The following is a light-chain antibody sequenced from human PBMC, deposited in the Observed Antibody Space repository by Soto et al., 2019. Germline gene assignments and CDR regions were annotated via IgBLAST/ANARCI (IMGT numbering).Light chain of an antibody. CDR1: SSDVGRYNY. V-gene: IGLV2-14*01. Sequence: QSALTQPASVSGSPGQSITISCTGTSSDVGRYNYVSWYQQHPGKAPKVIIHEVSNRPSGVSNRFSGSKSGNTASLTISGLQAEDEADYFCCSFTTSGVLRFGGGTKLTVL. J-gene: IGLJ3*02. CDR2: EVS. CDR3: CSFTTSGVLR.